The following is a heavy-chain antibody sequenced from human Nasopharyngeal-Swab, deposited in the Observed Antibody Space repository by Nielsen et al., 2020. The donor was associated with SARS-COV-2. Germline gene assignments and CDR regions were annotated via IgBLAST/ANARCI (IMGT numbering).Heavy chain of an antibody. CDR2: VSDDGTIT. V-gene: IGHV3-30-3*01. CDR1: GFIFSSYS. CDR3: ARVPSRYDIVTVTGGDY. Sequence: GESLKISCAASGFIFSSYSMHWVRQAPGEGLEWVAVVSDDGTITYYGDSVKGRFTISRDNSKNTLYLQMNSLRGEDTAVYYCARVPSRYDIVTVTGGDYWGQGTLVTVSS. J-gene: IGHJ4*02. D-gene: IGHD2-21*02.